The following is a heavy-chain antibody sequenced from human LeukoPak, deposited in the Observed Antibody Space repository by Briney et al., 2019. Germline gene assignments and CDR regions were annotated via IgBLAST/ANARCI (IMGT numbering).Heavy chain of an antibody. CDR2: INAGNGNT. J-gene: IGHJ6*04. D-gene: IGHD3-10*01. CDR1: GYTFTSYA. Sequence: ASVTVSCTASGYTFTSYAMHWVRQAPGQRPEWMGWINAGNGNTKYSQKFQGRVTITRDTSASTAYMELSSLRSEDTAVYYCARETSMVRGRSYGMDVWGKGTTVTVSS. CDR3: ARETSMVRGRSYGMDV. V-gene: IGHV1-3*01.